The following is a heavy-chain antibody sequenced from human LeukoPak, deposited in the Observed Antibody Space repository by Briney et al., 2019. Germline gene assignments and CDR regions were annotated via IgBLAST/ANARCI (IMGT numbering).Heavy chain of an antibody. CDR1: GDTFTGYY. J-gene: IGHJ6*03. D-gene: IGHD5-24*01. CDR2: IIPISGTT. CDR3: ARVRGEGYKLYYYDYFMDV. Sequence: ASVKVSCKASGDTFTGYYINWVRQAPGQGLEWMGGIIPISGTTNYAQRFRGRVTITGDKSTSTAYLELSGLRSEDTAVYYCARVRGEGYKLYYYDYFMDVWGIGTPVTVSS. V-gene: IGHV1-69*06.